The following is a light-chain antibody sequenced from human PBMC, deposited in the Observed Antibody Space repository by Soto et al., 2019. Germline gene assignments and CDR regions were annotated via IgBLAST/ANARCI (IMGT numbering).Light chain of an antibody. V-gene: IGKV1-6*01. Sequence: IQMTPSPSSLAASVGDRVTITCRASQSISSYLNWYQQKPGKAPNLLIYTASTLQSGVPSRFSGSGSGTDFTLTISSLQPEDFATYYCIQDYNYPLTFGGGTKVDIK. CDR2: TAS. J-gene: IGKJ4*01. CDR1: QSISSY. CDR3: IQDYNYPLT.